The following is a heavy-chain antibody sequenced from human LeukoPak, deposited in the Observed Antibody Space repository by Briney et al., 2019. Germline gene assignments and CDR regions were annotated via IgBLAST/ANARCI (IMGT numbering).Heavy chain of an antibody. CDR3: ARDYYDSSGYDNYFDY. CDR2: IYTSGST. D-gene: IGHD3-22*01. V-gene: IGHV4-61*02. CDR1: GGSISSGSYY. Sequence: SETLSLTCTVSGGSISSGSYYWSWIRQPAGKGMEWIGRIYTSGSTNYNPSLKSRVTTSVDTSKNQFSLKLSSVTAADTAVYYCARDYYDSSGYDNYFDYWGQGTLVAVSS. J-gene: IGHJ4*02.